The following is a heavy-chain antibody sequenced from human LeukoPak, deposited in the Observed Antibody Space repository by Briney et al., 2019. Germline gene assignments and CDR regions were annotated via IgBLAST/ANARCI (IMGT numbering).Heavy chain of an antibody. CDR2: IQSDGGNK. Sequence: PGGSLRLSCAASGFIFNNYGIHWVRQTPGKGLEWVAFIQSDGGNKYYADSVKGRFTISRDNSKNTLYLQMNSLRAEDTAVYYCAKETYSSGWSTTDYWGQGTLVTVSS. D-gene: IGHD6-19*01. CDR1: GFIFNNYG. V-gene: IGHV3-30*02. J-gene: IGHJ4*02. CDR3: AKETYSSGWSTTDY.